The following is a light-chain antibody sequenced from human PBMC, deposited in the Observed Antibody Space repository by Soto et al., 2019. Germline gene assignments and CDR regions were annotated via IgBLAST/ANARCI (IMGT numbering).Light chain of an antibody. CDR3: SSYTTATTWV. Sequence: QSALTXPAXXXXXXGQSITISCTGTXSDVGGYNFVSWYQHHPGKAPKLMIYEVSNRPSGVSNRFSGSKSANTASLTISGLQAEDEADYFCSSYTTATTWVFGGGTKVTVL. CDR2: EVS. V-gene: IGLV2-14*01. CDR1: XSDVGGYNF. J-gene: IGLJ3*02.